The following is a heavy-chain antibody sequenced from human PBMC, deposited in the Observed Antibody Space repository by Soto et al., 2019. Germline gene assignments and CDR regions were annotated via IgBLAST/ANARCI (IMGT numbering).Heavy chain of an antibody. CDR1: GLTFSSYV. J-gene: IGHJ1*01. D-gene: IGHD6-6*01. CDR2: ITATCGGL. CDR3: ATSDSSVEYFQH. Sequence: EVQLLESGGGLVQPGGSLRLSCAASGLTFSSYVMSWVRQAPGKGLEWVSAITATCGGLYYADSVKGRFTISRDNSRDTLYIQMNSLRAVDTAVDYCATSDSSVEYFQHWGQGTLVTVS. V-gene: IGHV3-23*01.